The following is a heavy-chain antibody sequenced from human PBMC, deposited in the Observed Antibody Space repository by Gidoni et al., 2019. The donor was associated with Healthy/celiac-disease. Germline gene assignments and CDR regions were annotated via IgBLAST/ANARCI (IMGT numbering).Heavy chain of an antibody. D-gene: IGHD3-3*01. CDR2: ISWDGGST. CDR3: AKGGYYDFWSGYFDY. V-gene: IGHV3-43*01. CDR1: GFTFADYT. Sequence: EVQLVESGGVVVQPGGSLRLSCAASGFTFADYTMHWVRQAPGKGLEWVSLISWDGGSTYYADSVKGRFTISRDNSKNSLYLQMNSLRTEDTALYYCAKGGYYDFWSGYFDYWGQGTLVTVSS. J-gene: IGHJ4*02.